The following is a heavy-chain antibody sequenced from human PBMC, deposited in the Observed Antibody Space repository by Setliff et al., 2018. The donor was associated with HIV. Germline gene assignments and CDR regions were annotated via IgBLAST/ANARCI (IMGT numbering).Heavy chain of an antibody. J-gene: IGHJ5*02. CDR3: ARFTVVVFGAGEPSWFDP. D-gene: IGHD2-15*01. CDR1: GDSIGYYY. CDR2: IHTSGST. Sequence: PSETLSLTCTVSGDSIGYYYWSWIRQPAGRGLEWMGRIHTSGSTNYNPSLTSRVTLSVDTSKNQFFLKLTSLSAADTAVYYCARFTVVVFGAGEPSWFDPWGQGILVT. V-gene: IGHV4-4*07.